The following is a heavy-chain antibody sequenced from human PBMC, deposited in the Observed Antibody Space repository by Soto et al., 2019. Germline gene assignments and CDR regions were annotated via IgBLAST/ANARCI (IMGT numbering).Heavy chain of an antibody. J-gene: IGHJ6*02. CDR1: GGTFSSYA. CDR3: ARSQGSSTSLEIYYYYYYGMDV. D-gene: IGHD2-2*01. CDR2: IIPISGTA. Sequence: QVQLVQSGAEVKKPGSSVKVSCKASGGTFSSYAISWVRQAPGQGLEWMGGIIPISGTANYAQTFQGRVTINADESTSTAYMELSSLRSEDTAVYYCARSQGSSTSLEIYYYYYYGMDVWGQGTTVTVSS. V-gene: IGHV1-69*01.